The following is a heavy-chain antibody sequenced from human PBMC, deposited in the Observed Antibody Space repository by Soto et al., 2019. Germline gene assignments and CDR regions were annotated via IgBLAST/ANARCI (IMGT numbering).Heavy chain of an antibody. CDR2: ISSSSSTI. Sequence: EVQLVESGGGLVQPGGSLRLSCAASGFTFSSYSMNWVRQAPGKGLEWVSYISSSSSTIYYADSVKGRFTISRDNAKNSLYLQMNSLRAEDTAVYYCARTCSGGSCYSIAGVDIWGQETMVTVSS. CDR1: GFTFSSYS. V-gene: IGHV3-48*01. CDR3: ARTCSGGSCYSIAGVDI. J-gene: IGHJ3*02. D-gene: IGHD2-15*01.